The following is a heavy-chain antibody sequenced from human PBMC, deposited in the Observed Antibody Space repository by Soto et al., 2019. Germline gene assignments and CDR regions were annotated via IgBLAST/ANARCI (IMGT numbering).Heavy chain of an antibody. CDR3: TRENRGWGLYYYYYGMDV. V-gene: IGHV3-49*04. Sequence: GESLRLSCTASGFTFGDYAMSWVRQAPGKGLEWVGFIRSKAYGGTIEYAASVKGRFTISRDDSKSIAYLQMNSLKTEDTAVYYCTRENRGWGLYYYYYGMDVWGQGTTVTVSS. CDR2: IRSKAYGGTI. D-gene: IGHD6-19*01. CDR1: GFTFGDYA. J-gene: IGHJ6*02.